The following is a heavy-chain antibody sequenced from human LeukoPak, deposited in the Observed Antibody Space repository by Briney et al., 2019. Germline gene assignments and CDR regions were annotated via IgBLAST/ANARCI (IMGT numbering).Heavy chain of an antibody. CDR2: IYTSGST. Sequence: PSETLSLTCTVSGGSISSYYWSWIRQPAGKGLGWIGRIYTSGSTNYNPSLKSRVTMSGDTSKNQFSLKLSSVTAADTAVYYCARTIGYCSSTSCYNWYFDLWGRGTLVTVSS. V-gene: IGHV4-4*07. J-gene: IGHJ2*01. D-gene: IGHD2-2*02. CDR3: ARTIGYCSSTSCYNWYFDL. CDR1: GGSISSYY.